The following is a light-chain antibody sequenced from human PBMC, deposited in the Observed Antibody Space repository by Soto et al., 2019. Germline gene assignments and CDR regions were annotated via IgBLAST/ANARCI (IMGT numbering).Light chain of an antibody. Sequence: QSVLTQPPSVSGAPGQRVTISCTGSSSNIGAGYNVHWYQLLPGTAPKLLIYGNDNRPSGVPDRFSGSKSGSSASLAITGLQAEDEADYYCQSYDSSLSGPVFGGGTKVTVL. CDR2: GND. CDR1: SSNIGAGYN. CDR3: QSYDSSLSGPV. J-gene: IGLJ2*01. V-gene: IGLV1-40*01.